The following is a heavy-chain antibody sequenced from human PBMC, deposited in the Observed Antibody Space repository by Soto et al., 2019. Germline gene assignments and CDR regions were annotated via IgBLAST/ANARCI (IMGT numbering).Heavy chain of an antibody. V-gene: IGHV4-59*01. D-gene: IGHD3-10*01. CDR3: ARRGYGPGFPYYYGMDV. Sequence: QVQLQESGPGLVKPSETLSLTCTVSGGSMSSYYWSWIRQPPGKGLEWIGYIYYSGSTNYNPSLKNRVTMSAXXPXNXXTRKLSSATAAYTAVYYCARRGYGPGFPYYYGMDVWGQGTTVTVSS. CDR2: IYYSGST. CDR1: GGSMSSYY. J-gene: IGHJ6*02.